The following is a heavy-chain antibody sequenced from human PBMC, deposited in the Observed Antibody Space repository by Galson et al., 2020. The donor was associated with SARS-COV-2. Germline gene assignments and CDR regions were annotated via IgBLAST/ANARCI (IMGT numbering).Heavy chain of an antibody. V-gene: IGHV3-30-3*01. CDR3: ARLHSGSYLGHFDY. D-gene: IGHD1-26*01. Sequence: GESLKISCAASGFTFSSYAMHWVRQAPGKGLEWVAVISYDGSNKYYAASVKGRFTISRDNSKNTLYLQMNSLRAEDTAVYYCARLHSGSYLGHFDYWGQGTLVTVSS. CDR1: GFTFSSYA. J-gene: IGHJ4*02. CDR2: ISYDGSNK.